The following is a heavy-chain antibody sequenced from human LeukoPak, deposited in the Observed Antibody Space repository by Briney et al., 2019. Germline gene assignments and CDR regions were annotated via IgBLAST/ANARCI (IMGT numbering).Heavy chain of an antibody. CDR2: ISGDGGNT. D-gene: IGHD6-19*01. V-gene: IGHV3-43*02. Sequence: SGGSLRLSCAASGFTFEDYAMHWVRQVPGKGLEWVSFISGDGGNTYYRDSVKGRFTISRDNSKNSLYLQMNSLKTEDTALYSCAKSRLSGWYGDNWLDPWGQGTLVTVSS. J-gene: IGHJ5*02. CDR3: AKSRLSGWYGDNWLDP. CDR1: GFTFEDYA.